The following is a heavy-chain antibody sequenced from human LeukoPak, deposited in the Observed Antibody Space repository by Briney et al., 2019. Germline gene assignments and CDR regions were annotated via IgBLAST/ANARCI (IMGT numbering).Heavy chain of an antibody. J-gene: IGHJ4*02. Sequence: ASVKVSCKASGYTFTSYGISWVRQAPGQGLEWMGWISAYNGNTNYAQKLQGRVTMTTDTSTSTAYMELRSLRSDDTAVYYCARVPPIYDILTGYHEHFDYWGQGTLVIVSS. D-gene: IGHD3-9*01. V-gene: IGHV1-18*01. CDR1: GYTFTSYG. CDR2: ISAYNGNT. CDR3: ARVPPIYDILTGYHEHFDY.